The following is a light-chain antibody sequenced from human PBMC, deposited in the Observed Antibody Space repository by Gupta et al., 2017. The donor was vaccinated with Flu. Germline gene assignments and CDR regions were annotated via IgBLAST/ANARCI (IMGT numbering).Light chain of an antibody. J-gene: IGKJ1*01. CDR1: QSVRRE. CDR3: QHGNSCPFL. CDR2: GAS. V-gene: IGKV3D-15*01. Sequence: PAIVLGSSGERATRSCRARQSVRREVEWYQQKPGQPPKLLIYGASTRAKGNPDRFSGSGYGTEFTLTISSRQAEDLAVYYCQHGNSCPFLFGQGTQVEIK.